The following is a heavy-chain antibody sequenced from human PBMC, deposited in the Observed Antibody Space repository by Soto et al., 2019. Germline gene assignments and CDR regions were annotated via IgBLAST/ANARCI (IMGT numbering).Heavy chain of an antibody. CDR3: ARQEGQYTWNYDAFDI. V-gene: IGHV5-51*01. Sequence: VPLKISRKGAGDSCTNYWSGWVSQIHKKGQKRMGINYHGDSETRYSPSYQGQVTISADKSISTAYLQWSSLKASDTAMFYCARQEGQYTWNYDAFDIWGQGTMVTVSS. D-gene: IGHD1-7*01. J-gene: IGHJ3*02. CDR1: GDSCTNYW. CDR2: NYHGDSET.